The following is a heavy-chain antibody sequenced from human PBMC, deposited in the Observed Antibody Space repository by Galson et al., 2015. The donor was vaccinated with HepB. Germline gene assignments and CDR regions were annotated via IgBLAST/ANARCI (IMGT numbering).Heavy chain of an antibody. CDR3: ARLSGNGSDY. D-gene: IGHD3-10*01. CDR1: GGSISSYY. CDR2: IYYSGST. J-gene: IGHJ4*02. V-gene: IGHV4-59*08. Sequence: LSLTCTVSGGSISSYYWSWIRQPPGKGLEWIGYIYYSGSTNYNPSLKSRVTISVDTSKNQFSLKLSSVTAADTAVYYCARLSGNGSDYWGQGTLVTVSS.